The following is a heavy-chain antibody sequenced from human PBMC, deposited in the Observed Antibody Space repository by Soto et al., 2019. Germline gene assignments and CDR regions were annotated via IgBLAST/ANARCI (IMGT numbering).Heavy chain of an antibody. J-gene: IGHJ3*02. CDR1: GGTFSSYA. Sequence: SVKVSCKASGGTFSSYAISWVRQAPGQGLEWMGGIIPIFGTANYAQKFQGRVTITADESTSTAYMELSSLRSEDTAVYYCARAYRGGDCYSALVAFDIWGQGTMVTVSS. V-gene: IGHV1-69*13. CDR3: ARAYRGGDCYSALVAFDI. D-gene: IGHD2-21*02. CDR2: IIPIFGTA.